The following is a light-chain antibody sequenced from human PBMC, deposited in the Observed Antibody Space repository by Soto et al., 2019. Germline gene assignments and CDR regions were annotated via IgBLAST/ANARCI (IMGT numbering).Light chain of an antibody. J-gene: IGKJ1*01. CDR2: DAS. Sequence: IVLTHSPATLSLSPGERATLSCRASLSVSTSLAWYQQKPGQAPRLLIYDASNRATGIPARFSGSGSGTDFTLTISSLQPEDFAVYYCQQRTNWPPWTFGQGTKVEIK. V-gene: IGKV3-11*01. CDR3: QQRTNWPPWT. CDR1: LSVSTS.